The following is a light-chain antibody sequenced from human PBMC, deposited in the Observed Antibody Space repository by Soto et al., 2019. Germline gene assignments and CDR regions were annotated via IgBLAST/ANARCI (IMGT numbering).Light chain of an antibody. Sequence: QSVLTQPASVSGSTGQSITISCTGTSSDVGGYNYVSWYQQHPGKAPKLMIYAVSNRPSGVSNRFSGSKSGNTASLTISGLQSEDEADYYCSSYTSSSTYVFGTGTKVTVL. V-gene: IGLV2-14*01. J-gene: IGLJ1*01. CDR1: SSDVGGYNY. CDR2: AVS. CDR3: SSYTSSSTYV.